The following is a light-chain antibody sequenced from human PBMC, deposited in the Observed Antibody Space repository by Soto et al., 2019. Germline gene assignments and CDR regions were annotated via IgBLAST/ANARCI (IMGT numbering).Light chain of an antibody. CDR3: QHLNSYLPIT. V-gene: IGKV1-9*01. Sequence: DIQLTQSPSFLSASVGDRVTITCRASQGISSYLAWYQQKPGKAPKLLTYAASTLQSGVPSRFSGSGSGTEFTLTISSLQPEDFATYYCQHLNSYLPITFGQGTRLEIK. J-gene: IGKJ5*01. CDR2: AAS. CDR1: QGISSY.